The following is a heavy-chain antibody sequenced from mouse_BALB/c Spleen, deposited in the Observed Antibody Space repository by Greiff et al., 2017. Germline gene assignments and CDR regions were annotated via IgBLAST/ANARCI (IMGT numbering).Heavy chain of an antibody. CDR3: ARVYGSRSYFDV. CDR1: GYTFTSYY. Sequence: QVQLKESGPELVKPGASVRISCKASGYTFTSYYIHWVKQRPGQGLEWIGWIYPGNVNTKYNEKFKGKATLTADKSSSTAYMQLSSLTSEDSAVYFCARVYGSRSYFDVWGAGTTVTVSS. V-gene: IGHV1S56*01. D-gene: IGHD1-1*01. CDR2: IYPGNVNT. J-gene: IGHJ1*01.